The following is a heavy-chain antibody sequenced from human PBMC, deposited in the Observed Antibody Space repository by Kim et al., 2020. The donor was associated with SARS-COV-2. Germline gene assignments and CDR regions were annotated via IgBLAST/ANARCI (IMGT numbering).Heavy chain of an antibody. Sequence: SVKVSCKASGGTFSSYAISWVRQAPGQGLEWMGGIIPIFGTANYAQKFQGRVTITADESTSTAYMELSSLRSEDTAVYYCARGRPTEMALFDYWGQGTLVTVSS. J-gene: IGHJ4*02. CDR2: IIPIFGTA. V-gene: IGHV1-69*13. CDR3: ARGRPTEMALFDY. CDR1: GGTFSSYA.